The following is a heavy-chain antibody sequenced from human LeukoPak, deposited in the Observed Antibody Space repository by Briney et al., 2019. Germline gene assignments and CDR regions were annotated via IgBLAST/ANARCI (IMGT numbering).Heavy chain of an antibody. V-gene: IGHV3-74*01. CDR1: GFTFSSYW. D-gene: IGHD6-19*01. CDR3: ARDLRNYIAVDHSGDY. Sequence: QTGGSLRLSCAASGFTFSSYWMYWVRQAPGKGLVWVSRINSDGSSTSYADSVKGRFTISRDNAKNSLYLQMNSLRAEDTAVYYCARDLRNYIAVDHSGDYWGQGTLVTVSS. J-gene: IGHJ4*02. CDR2: INSDGSST.